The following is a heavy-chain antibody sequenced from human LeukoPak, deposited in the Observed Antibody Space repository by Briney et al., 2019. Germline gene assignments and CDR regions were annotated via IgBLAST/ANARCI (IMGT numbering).Heavy chain of an antibody. Sequence: ASVKVSCKASGGTCSSYAISWVRQAPGQGLEWMGGIIPIFGTANYAQKFQGRVTITADESTSTAYMELSSLRSEDTAVYYCARDTPSQDYDSSGYYSDAFDIWGQGTMVTVSS. CDR1: GGTCSSYA. V-gene: IGHV1-69*01. D-gene: IGHD3-22*01. J-gene: IGHJ3*02. CDR3: ARDTPSQDYDSSGYYSDAFDI. CDR2: IIPIFGTA.